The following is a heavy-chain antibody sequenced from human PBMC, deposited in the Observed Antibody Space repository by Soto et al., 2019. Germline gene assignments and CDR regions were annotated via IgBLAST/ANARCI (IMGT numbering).Heavy chain of an antibody. CDR2: IWYDGSNK. V-gene: IGHV3-33*01. D-gene: IGHD6-19*01. Sequence: GGSLRLSCAASGFTFSSYGMHWVRQAPGKGLEWVAVIWYDGSNKYYADSVKGRFTISRDNSKNTLYLQMNSLRAEDTAVYYCARDQGGGWYDGSIQHWGQGTLVTVSS. CDR1: GFTFSSYG. J-gene: IGHJ1*01. CDR3: ARDQGGGWYDGSIQH.